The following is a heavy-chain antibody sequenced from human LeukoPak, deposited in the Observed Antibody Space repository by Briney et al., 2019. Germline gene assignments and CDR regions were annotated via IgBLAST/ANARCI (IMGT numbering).Heavy chain of an antibody. J-gene: IGHJ4*02. Sequence: LGRSLRLSCAASGFTFSSYGMHWVRQAPGKGLEWVAVISYDGSNKYYADSVKGRFTISRDNSKNTLYLQMNSLRAEDTAVYYCAKDIADFWTLLDYWGQGTLVTVSS. CDR1: GFTFSSYG. V-gene: IGHV3-30*18. CDR3: AKDIADFWTLLDY. CDR2: ISYDGSNK. D-gene: IGHD3-3*01.